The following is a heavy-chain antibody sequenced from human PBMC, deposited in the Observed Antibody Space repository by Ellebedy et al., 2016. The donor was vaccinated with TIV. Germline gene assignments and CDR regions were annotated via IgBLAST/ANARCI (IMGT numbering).Heavy chain of an antibody. CDR2: ISGSGGST. D-gene: IGHD2-15*01. J-gene: IGHJ4*02. Sequence: PGGSLRLSCAVSGFTFGSFVMSGVRRAPGKGLEWVSAISGSGGSTYYADSVKGRCNISRDISRNTLYLQMNSLRAEDTAVYYCAKDQALVYCNCCSCNTKWGQGTLVTVSS. CDR1: GFTFGSFV. V-gene: IGHV3-23*01. CDR3: AKDQALVYCNCCSCNTK.